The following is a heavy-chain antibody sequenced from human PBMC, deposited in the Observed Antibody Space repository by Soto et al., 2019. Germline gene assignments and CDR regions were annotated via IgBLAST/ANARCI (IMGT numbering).Heavy chain of an antibody. V-gene: IGHV1-3*01. CDR1: GYTFTSYA. J-gene: IGHJ4*02. Sequence: QVQLVQSGAEVKKPGASVKVSCKASGYTFTSYAMHWVRQAPGQRLEWRGWINAGNGNTKYSQKFQGRVTITRDTSASTAYMELSSLRSEDTAVYYCARGHLPSGSYSFDYWGQGTLVTVSS. CDR2: INAGNGNT. D-gene: IGHD1-26*01. CDR3: ARGHLPSGSYSFDY.